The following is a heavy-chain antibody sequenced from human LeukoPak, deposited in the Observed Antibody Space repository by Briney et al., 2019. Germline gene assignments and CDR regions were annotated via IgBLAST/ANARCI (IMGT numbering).Heavy chain of an antibody. V-gene: IGHV1-18*01. CDR2: ISAYNGNT. CDR1: GYTFTSYG. CDR3: SDSSSFPAWFDP. D-gene: IGHD6-13*01. Sequence: ASVKVSCKASGYTFTSYGISWVRQAPGQGLEWMGWISAYNGNTNYAQKLQGRVTMTTDTSTSTAYMELRSLRSEDTAVYYCSDSSSFPAWFDPWGQGTLVTVSS. J-gene: IGHJ5*02.